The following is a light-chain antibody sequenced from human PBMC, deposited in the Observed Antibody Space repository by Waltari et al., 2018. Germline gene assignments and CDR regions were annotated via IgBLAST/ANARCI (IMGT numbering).Light chain of an antibody. CDR1: TSNIGSNY. J-gene: IGLJ1*01. Sequence: QSVMTQPPSASGTPGQTVTISCSGGTSNIGSNYVYWYQQLPGTAPKLIVYRNYQRPSGVPARFYGSKSGASAALAISGLQSEDEGDYYCATWDDSLTNYVFGTGTKVTV. V-gene: IGLV1-47*01. CDR2: RNY. CDR3: ATWDDSLTNYV.